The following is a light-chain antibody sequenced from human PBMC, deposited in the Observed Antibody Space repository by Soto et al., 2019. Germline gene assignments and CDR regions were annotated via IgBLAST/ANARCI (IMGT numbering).Light chain of an antibody. CDR3: QQRRNWPPLT. CDR1: QSVSTY. CDR2: DAS. J-gene: IGKJ4*01. V-gene: IGKV3-11*01. Sequence: ETVMTQSPGTLSVSLGERATLSCRASQSVSTYLTWYQHKPGQAPRLLIYDASRRAPGIPARFSGSGSGTDFTLTISSLEPEDFAVYYCQQRRNWPPLTFGGGTKVDIK.